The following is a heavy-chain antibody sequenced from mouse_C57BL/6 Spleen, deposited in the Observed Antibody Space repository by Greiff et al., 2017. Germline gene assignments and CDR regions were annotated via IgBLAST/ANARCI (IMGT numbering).Heavy chain of an antibody. CDR1: GYTFTDYY. Sequence: EVQLQQSGPVLVKPGASVKMSCKASGYTFTDYYMNWVKQSHGKSLEWIGVINPYNGGTSYNQKFKGKATLTVDKSSSTAYMELNSLTSEDSAVYYCARRYGSGYFDVWGTGTTVTVAS. J-gene: IGHJ1*03. V-gene: IGHV1-19*01. CDR3: ARRYGSGYFDV. CDR2: INPYNGGT. D-gene: IGHD1-1*01.